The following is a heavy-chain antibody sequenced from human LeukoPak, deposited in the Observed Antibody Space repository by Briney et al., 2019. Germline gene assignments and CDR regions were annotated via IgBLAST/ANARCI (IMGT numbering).Heavy chain of an antibody. V-gene: IGHV3-7*01. CDR1: GLTFSSYW. J-gene: IGHJ4*02. CDR2: IKQDGSEK. D-gene: IGHD3-9*01. Sequence: GGSLRLSCAASGLTFSSYWMSWVRQPPGKGREWVTNIKQDGSEKYYVDSVKGRFTISRDNAKNSLYLQMNSLRAEDTAVYYCARAGYFDWLLYGYFDYWGQGTLVTVSS. CDR3: ARAGYFDWLLYGYFDY.